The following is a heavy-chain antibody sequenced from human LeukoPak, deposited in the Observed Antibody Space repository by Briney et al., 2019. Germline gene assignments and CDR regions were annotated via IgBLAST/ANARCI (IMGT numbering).Heavy chain of an antibody. D-gene: IGHD6-19*01. Sequence: GGSLRLSCAASGFTFSSYWMHWVRQAPGKGLVWVSRISSDGSIINYADSVKGRFTISRDNAKSTLYLQMNSLRVEDTAVYYCARPAVAGLRAGGYDYWGQGTLVTVSS. CDR2: ISSDGSII. V-gene: IGHV3-74*01. CDR3: ARPAVAGLRAGGYDY. CDR1: GFTFSSYW. J-gene: IGHJ4*02.